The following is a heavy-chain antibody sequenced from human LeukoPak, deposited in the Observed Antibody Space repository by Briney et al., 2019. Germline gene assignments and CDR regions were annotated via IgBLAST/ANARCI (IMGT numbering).Heavy chain of an antibody. CDR3: SNEGGVYLPFAD. V-gene: IGHV3-30*18. J-gene: IGHJ4*02. Sequence: GGSLRLSCAASGFRFDDYALHWVRQAPGKGLEWVAVISPDGSNKYYADSVNGRFTISRDNSKSTLYLQMNTLTVEDTAIYHCSNEGGVYLPFADWGQGTRVTVSS. CDR2: ISPDGSNK. D-gene: IGHD2-8*01. CDR1: GFRFDDYA.